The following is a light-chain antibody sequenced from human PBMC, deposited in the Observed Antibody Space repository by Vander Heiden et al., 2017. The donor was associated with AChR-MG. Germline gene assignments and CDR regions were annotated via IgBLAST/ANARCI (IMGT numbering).Light chain of an antibody. CDR3: QEWYPGDVLV. CDR1: NIARYS. V-gene: IGLV3-21*02. CDR2: DDT. J-gene: IGLJ1*01. Sequence: HALTQPTPSAVAPGQTARVTWGANNIARYSVHWHTQKPGQEPGVVLYDDTDRPSGIPERVAASNSGKNANSNVSRVEAGDDADEYCQEWYPGDVLVFGPGTKVTVL.